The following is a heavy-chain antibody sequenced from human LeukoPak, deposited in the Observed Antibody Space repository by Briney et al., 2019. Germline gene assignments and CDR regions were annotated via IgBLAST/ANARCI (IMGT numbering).Heavy chain of an antibody. CDR1: GYTFPSYG. J-gene: IGHJ3*02. CDR3: ARDRPYSSDAFDI. Sequence: GASVKVSCQASGYTFPSYGICWVRQATGQGLEWMGWISAYNGNTNYAQKLQGRVTMTTDTSTSTAYMELRSLRSDDTAVYYCARDRPYSSDAFDIWGQGTMVTVSS. CDR2: ISAYNGNT. V-gene: IGHV1-18*01. D-gene: IGHD6-13*01.